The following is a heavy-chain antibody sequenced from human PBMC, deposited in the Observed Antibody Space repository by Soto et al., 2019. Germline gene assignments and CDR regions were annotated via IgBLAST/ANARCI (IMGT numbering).Heavy chain of an antibody. V-gene: IGHV3-23*01. CDR3: AKEVYDCRGGSCWRSVDY. CDR1: GFTISDSA. J-gene: IGHJ4*02. D-gene: IGHD2-15*01. Sequence: EVQRLESGGGLVQPGGSLRLSCAASGFTISDSAMNWVRQAPGKGLEWVSGIRGSGTTTYYADSVKGRFTIARDNSKSTLYLKMNSVTVEDTAVYYCAKEVYDCRGGSCWRSVDYWGQGTLVTVSS. CDR2: IRGSGTTT.